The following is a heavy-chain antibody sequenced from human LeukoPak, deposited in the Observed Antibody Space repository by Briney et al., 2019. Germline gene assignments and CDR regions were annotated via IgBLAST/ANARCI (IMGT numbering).Heavy chain of an antibody. CDR2: IYHSGST. D-gene: IGHD6-13*01. V-gene: IGHV4-39*07. CDR1: GGSISSSSYY. CDR3: ARDLATAGYSSSSFDY. Sequence: SETLSLTCTVSGGSISSSSYYWGWIRQPPGKGLEWIGEIYHSGSTNYNPSLKSRVTISVDKSKNQFSLKLSSVTAADTAVYYCARDLATAGYSSSSFDYWGQGTLVTVSS. J-gene: IGHJ4*02.